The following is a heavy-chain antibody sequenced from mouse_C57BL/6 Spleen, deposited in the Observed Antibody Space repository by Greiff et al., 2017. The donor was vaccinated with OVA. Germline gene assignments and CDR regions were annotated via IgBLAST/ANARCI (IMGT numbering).Heavy chain of an antibody. CDR3: ARDGNYGDWFAY. CDR2: INPNNGGT. CDR1: GYTFTDYY. D-gene: IGHD2-1*01. Sequence: EVQLQQSGPELVKPGASVKISCKASGYTFTDYYMNWVKQSHGKSLEWIGDINPNNGGTSYNQKFKGKATLTVDKSSSTAYMELRSLTSEDSAVYYCARDGNYGDWFAYWGQGTLVTVSA. J-gene: IGHJ3*01. V-gene: IGHV1-26*01.